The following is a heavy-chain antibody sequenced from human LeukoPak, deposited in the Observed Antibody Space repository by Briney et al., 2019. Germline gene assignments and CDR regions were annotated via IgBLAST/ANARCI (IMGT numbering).Heavy chain of an antibody. CDR3: ARGATIFGVVISAADLDY. J-gene: IGHJ4*02. CDR2: INPNSGGT. D-gene: IGHD3-3*01. V-gene: IGHV1-2*02. CDR1: GYTFTGYY. Sequence: ASVKVSCKASGYTFTGYYMHWVRQAPGQGLEWMGWINPNSGGTNYAQKCQGRVTMTRDTSISTAYMELSRLRSDDTAVYYCARGATIFGVVISAADLDYWGQGTLVTVSS.